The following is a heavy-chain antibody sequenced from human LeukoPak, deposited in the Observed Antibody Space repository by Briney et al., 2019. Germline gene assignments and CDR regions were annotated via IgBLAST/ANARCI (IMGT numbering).Heavy chain of an antibody. CDR3: AKDVQVERGDAFDI. V-gene: IGHV3-23*01. J-gene: IGHJ3*02. D-gene: IGHD1-1*01. Sequence: GVTLTLSCAASGFTFSSYAMSWVRQAPGQGLEWVSDISGSGGNTYYADSVKGRFTISRDNSKNTLYLQKNSLRAEDTAVYYCAKDVQVERGDAFDIWGQGTMVTVSS. CDR1: GFTFSSYA. CDR2: ISGSGGNT.